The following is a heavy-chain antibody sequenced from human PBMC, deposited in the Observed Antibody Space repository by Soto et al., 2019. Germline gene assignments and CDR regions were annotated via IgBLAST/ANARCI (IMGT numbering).Heavy chain of an antibody. CDR2: INSDGSST. CDR3: ANNRRGYYGMDV. CDR1: GFTFSSYW. Sequence: GGSLRLSCAASGFTFSSYWMHWVRQAPGKGLVWVSRINSDGSSTSYADSVKGRFTISRDNAKNTLYLQMNSLRAEDTAVYYCANNRRGYYGMDVWGQGTRVTFSS. V-gene: IGHV3-74*01. D-gene: IGHD3-16*01. J-gene: IGHJ6*02.